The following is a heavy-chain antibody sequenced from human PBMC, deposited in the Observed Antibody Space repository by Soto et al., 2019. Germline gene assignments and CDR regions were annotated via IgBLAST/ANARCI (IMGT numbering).Heavy chain of an antibody. Sequence: SETLSLTCAVYGGSFSGYYWSWIRQPPGKGLEWIGEINHSGSTNYNPSLKSRVTISVDTSKNQFSLKLSSVTAADTAVYYCARVMRNFWSGYFSYYYYYMDVWGKGTTVTVS. J-gene: IGHJ6*03. V-gene: IGHV4-34*01. D-gene: IGHD3-3*01. CDR2: INHSGST. CDR1: GGSFSGYY. CDR3: ARVMRNFWSGYFSYYYYYMDV.